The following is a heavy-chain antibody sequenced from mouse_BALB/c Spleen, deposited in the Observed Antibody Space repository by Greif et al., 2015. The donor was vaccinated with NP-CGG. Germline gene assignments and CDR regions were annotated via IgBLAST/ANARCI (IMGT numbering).Heavy chain of an antibody. CDR2: ISGGGSYT. V-gene: IGHV5-9-2*01. J-gene: IGHJ4*01. CDR1: GFTFSSYG. CDR3: ARLYYGSEEDAMDY. Sequence: EVQLVESGGGLVKPGGSLKLSCAASGFTFSSYGMSWVRQTPEKRLEWVATISGGGSYTYYPDSVKGRFTISRDNAKNNLYLQMSSLRSEDTALYYCARLYYGSEEDAMDYWGQGTSVTVSS. D-gene: IGHD1-1*01.